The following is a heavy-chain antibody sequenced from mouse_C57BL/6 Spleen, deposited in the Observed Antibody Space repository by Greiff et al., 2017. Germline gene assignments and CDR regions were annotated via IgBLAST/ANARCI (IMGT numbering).Heavy chain of an antibody. D-gene: IGHD1-1*01. CDR2: IWSGGST. Sequence: VKLVESGPGLVQPSQSLSITCTVSGFSLTSYGVHWVRQSPGKGLEWLGVIWSGGSTDYNAAFISRLGISKDNSKSQIFFKMNSLQADDKAIYYCARRPGSSPYWYFDVWGTGTTVTVSS. CDR3: ARRPGSSPYWYFDV. J-gene: IGHJ1*03. CDR1: GFSLTSYG. V-gene: IGHV2-2*01.